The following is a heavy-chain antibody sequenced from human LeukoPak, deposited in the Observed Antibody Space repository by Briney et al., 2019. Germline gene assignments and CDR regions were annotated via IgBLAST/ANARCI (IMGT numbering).Heavy chain of an antibody. Sequence: ASVKASCKASGGTFSSYAISWVRQAPGQGLEWMGGIIPIFGTANYAQKFQGRVTITADESTSTAYMELSSLRSEDTAVYYCARARDFWSGYRRYYYYYYGMDVWGQGTTVTVSS. D-gene: IGHD3-3*01. CDR3: ARARDFWSGYRRYYYYYYGMDV. CDR2: IIPIFGTA. J-gene: IGHJ6*02. CDR1: GGTFSSYA. V-gene: IGHV1-69*13.